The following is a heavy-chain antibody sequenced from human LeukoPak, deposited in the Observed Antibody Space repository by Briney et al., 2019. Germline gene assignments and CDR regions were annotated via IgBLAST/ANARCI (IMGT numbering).Heavy chain of an antibody. Sequence: GASVKVSCKASGYSFTDYYMHWVRQAPGQGLDYMGWINPNSGGTNYAQKFQGRVTMTRDTSISTAYMELSRLRSDDTAVYYCARVYYDILTGYFPDYWGQGTLVTVSS. CDR1: GYSFTDYY. CDR2: INPNSGGT. J-gene: IGHJ4*02. V-gene: IGHV1-2*02. D-gene: IGHD3-9*01. CDR3: ARVYYDILTGYFPDY.